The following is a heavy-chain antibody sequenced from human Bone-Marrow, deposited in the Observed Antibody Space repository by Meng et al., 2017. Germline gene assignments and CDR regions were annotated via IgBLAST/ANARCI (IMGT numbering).Heavy chain of an antibody. J-gene: IGHJ5*02. CDR1: GYNFPDYY. CDR2: IIPIFGTA. V-gene: IGHV1-69*01. Sequence: QRQVVQAGAEVKKPGASGKVSCKPSGYNFPDYYIHWVRQAPGQGLEWMGGIIPIFGTANCAQKFQGRVTITADESTSTAYMELSSLRSEDTAVYYCARDNLKDWFDPWGQGTLVTVSS. CDR3: ARDNLKDWFDP.